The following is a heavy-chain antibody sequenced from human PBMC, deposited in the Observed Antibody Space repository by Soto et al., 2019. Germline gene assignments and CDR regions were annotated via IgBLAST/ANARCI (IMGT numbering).Heavy chain of an antibody. Sequence: PSETLSLTCSISGGSMDSQYWSWIRQPPGKGLEWIGYIYYIVTTNYNPSLKSRVTISVDTSQNQFSLKLTSVTAADTAVYYCARHSGYDFWSGALDPWGQGTLVTVSS. V-gene: IGHV4-59*11. CDR2: IYYIVTT. CDR3: ARHSGYDFWSGALDP. J-gene: IGHJ5*02. D-gene: IGHD3-3*01. CDR1: GGSMDSQY.